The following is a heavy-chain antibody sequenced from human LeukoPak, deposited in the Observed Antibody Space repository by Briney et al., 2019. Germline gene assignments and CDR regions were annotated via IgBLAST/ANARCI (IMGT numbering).Heavy chain of an antibody. Sequence: GGSLRLSCAASGFTFSSYAMSWVRQAPGKGLEWVSAISGSGGSTYYADSVKGRFTISRDNSKNTLYLQMNSLRAEDTAVYYCAKGSESGYSYGYSYYYYMDVWGKGTTVTVSS. CDR2: ISGSGGST. J-gene: IGHJ6*03. D-gene: IGHD5-18*01. CDR3: AKGSESGYSYGYSYYYYMDV. V-gene: IGHV3-23*01. CDR1: GFTFSSYA.